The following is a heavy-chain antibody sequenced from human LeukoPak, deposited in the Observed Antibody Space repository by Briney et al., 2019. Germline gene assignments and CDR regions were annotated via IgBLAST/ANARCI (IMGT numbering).Heavy chain of an antibody. Sequence: GGSLRLSCAASGFAFSNYNMNWVRQAPGKGLEWVSYISSSSHSIYYADSVKGRFTISRDNAKNSLYLQMNSLRAEDTAVYYCARDLSYWGQGTLVTVSS. CDR3: ARDLSY. V-gene: IGHV3-48*04. CDR1: GFAFSNYN. CDR2: ISSSSHSI. J-gene: IGHJ4*02.